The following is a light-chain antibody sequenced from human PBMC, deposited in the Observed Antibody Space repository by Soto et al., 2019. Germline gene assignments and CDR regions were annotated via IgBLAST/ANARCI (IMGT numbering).Light chain of an antibody. V-gene: IGKV3-15*01. CDR2: GAS. J-gene: IGKJ2*01. CDR3: QQYNYWFT. CDR1: QSVNSN. Sequence: EIVMTQSPATLSVSPGERATLSCRASQSVNSNVAWYQQKRGQAPRLLIHGASTRYTGAPARFSGCGSVTEFTLTISSLQTADFAVYDGQQYNYWFTFGQGTKLVIK.